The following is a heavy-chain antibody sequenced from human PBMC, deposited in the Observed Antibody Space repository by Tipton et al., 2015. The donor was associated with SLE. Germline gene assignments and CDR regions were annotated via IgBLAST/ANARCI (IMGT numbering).Heavy chain of an antibody. J-gene: IGHJ4*02. V-gene: IGHV4-59*01. CDR1: GGSISSYY. D-gene: IGHD5-18*01. CDR2: IDYGGST. Sequence: TLSLTCTVSGGSISSYYWSWIRQPPGKGLEWIGSIDYGGSTNYNPSLKSRVTISVHTSKSQFSLKLSSVTAADTAVYYCASLPGGYSYGSSFDYWGQGTLVTVSS. CDR3: ASLPGGYSYGSSFDY.